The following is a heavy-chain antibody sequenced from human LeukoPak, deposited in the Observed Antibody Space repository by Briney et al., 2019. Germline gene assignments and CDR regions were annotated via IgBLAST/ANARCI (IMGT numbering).Heavy chain of an antibody. D-gene: IGHD1-1*01. V-gene: IGHV3-23*01. CDR1: GFTFSIYS. J-gene: IGHJ4*02. Sequence: GGSLRLSCAASGFTFSIYSMNWVRQAPGKGLEWVSAISGSGGSTYYADSVKGRFTISRDNSKNTLYLQMNSLRAEDTAVYYCAKSDLERVSFDYWGQGTLVTVSS. CDR3: AKSDLERVSFDY. CDR2: ISGSGGST.